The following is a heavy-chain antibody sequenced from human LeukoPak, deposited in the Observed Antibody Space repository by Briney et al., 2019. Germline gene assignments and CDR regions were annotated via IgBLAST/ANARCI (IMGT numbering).Heavy chain of an antibody. Sequence: ASVKVSCKASGYSFTDKYMHWVRQAPGQGLEWMGRINPNSGGTNYVQKFQGRVTMTTDTSMSTAYMELSRLTSDDTAVYYCARAGGLSWFDPWGQGTLVTVSS. D-gene: IGHD3-16*01. CDR1: GYSFTDKY. J-gene: IGHJ5*02. CDR3: ARAGGLSWFDP. V-gene: IGHV1-2*06. CDR2: INPNSGGT.